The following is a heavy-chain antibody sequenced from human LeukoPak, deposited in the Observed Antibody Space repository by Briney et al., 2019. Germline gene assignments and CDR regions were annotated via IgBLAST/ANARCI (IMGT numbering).Heavy chain of an antibody. J-gene: IGHJ4*02. CDR3: AAIRPGGIGHN. CDR1: GFTFDDYA. Sequence: PGRSLRLSCAASGFTFDDYAMHWVRQAPGKGLEWVSGISWNSGSIGYADSVKGRFTISRDNAKNSLYLQMNSLRAEDTALYYCAAIRPGGIGHNWGQGTLVTVSS. V-gene: IGHV3-9*01. D-gene: IGHD3-16*01. CDR2: ISWNSGSI.